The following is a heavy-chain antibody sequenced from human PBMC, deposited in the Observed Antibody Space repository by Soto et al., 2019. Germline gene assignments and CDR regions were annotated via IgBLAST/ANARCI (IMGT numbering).Heavy chain of an antibody. CDR3: ARAPETPSILGVALPYFFDY. Sequence: SETLSLTCTVSGGSISSGTSYWSWIRQRPRKGLEWIGYIFYSGSFYYTPSLRGRVMILADTSKNQFTLRLSSVTAADTAVYYCARAPETPSILGVALPYFFDYWGQGALVTVSS. CDR1: GGSISSGTSY. J-gene: IGHJ4*02. V-gene: IGHV4-31*03. D-gene: IGHD3-3*01. CDR2: IFYSGSF.